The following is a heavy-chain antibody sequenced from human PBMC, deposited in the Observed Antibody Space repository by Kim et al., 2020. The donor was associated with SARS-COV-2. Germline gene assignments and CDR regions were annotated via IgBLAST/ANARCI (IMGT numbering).Heavy chain of an antibody. J-gene: IGHJ4*02. CDR1: GFTFSSYG. V-gene: IGHV3-30*18. CDR2: ISYDGSNK. Sequence: GGSLRLSCAASGFTFSSYGMHWVRQAPGKGLEWVAVISYDGSNKYYADSVKGRFTISRNNSKNTLYLQMNSLRAEDTAVYYCAKDNEYLDYWGQGTLVT. CDR3: AKDNEYLDY. D-gene: IGHD6-6*01.